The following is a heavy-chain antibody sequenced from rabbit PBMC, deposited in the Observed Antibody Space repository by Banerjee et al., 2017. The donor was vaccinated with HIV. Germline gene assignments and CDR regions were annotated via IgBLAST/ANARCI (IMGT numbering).Heavy chain of an antibody. CDR1: GFDFSSGYY. J-gene: IGHJ4*01. V-gene: IGHV1S45*01. D-gene: IGHD6-1*01. CDR3: ARAGYPGYAYAFNL. Sequence: QEQLVEYGGDLVQPEGSLTLTCTASGFDFSSGYYMCWVRQAPGKGLEWIACIYTGDGSTYYASWAKGRFTITKTSSTTLTLQMTSLTAADTATYFCARAGYPGYAYAFNLWGPGTLVTVS. CDR2: IYTGDGST.